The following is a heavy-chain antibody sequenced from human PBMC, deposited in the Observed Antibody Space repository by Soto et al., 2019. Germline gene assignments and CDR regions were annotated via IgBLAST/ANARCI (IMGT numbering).Heavy chain of an antibody. V-gene: IGHV1-46*01. D-gene: IGHD6-19*01. CDR3: ARDSPLPIAVAGDYFDY. J-gene: IGHJ4*02. CDR2: INPSGGST. CDR1: GYTFTSYY. Sequence: ASVKVSCKASGYTFTSYYMHWVRQAPGQGLEWMGIINPSGGSTSYAQKFQGRVTMTRDTSTSTVYMELSSLRSEDTAVYYCARDSPLPIAVAGDYFDYWGQGTLVTVSS.